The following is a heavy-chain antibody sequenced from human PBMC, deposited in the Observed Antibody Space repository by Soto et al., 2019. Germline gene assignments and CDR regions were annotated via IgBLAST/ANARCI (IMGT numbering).Heavy chain of an antibody. V-gene: IGHV3-23*01. CDR1: GFTFSSYS. CDR2: FRAGGDDGTT. J-gene: IGHJ1*01. CDR3: AKKVNSGSGSQYFAH. D-gene: IGHD3-10*01. Sequence: PGGSLRLSCVASGFTFSSYSMSWVRQAPGKGLEWVSGFRAGGDDGTTYYADSVKGRFTISRDNSKNTLFLQMNSLRAEDTAIYYCAKKVNSGSGSQYFAHFGQRTLVTVSS.